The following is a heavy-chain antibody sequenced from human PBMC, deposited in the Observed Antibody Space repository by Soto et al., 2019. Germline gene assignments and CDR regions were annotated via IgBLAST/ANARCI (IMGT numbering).Heavy chain of an antibody. Sequence: PGESLKISCAASGFTFSSYAMHWVRQAPGKGLEWVAIISYDGSNKYYADSVKGRFTISRDNSMDTLYLQMNTLRAEDTAVYYCASHYYDSSGYYYDYYYYYGMDVWGQGTTVTVSS. V-gene: IGHV3-30-3*01. D-gene: IGHD3-22*01. J-gene: IGHJ6*02. CDR3: ASHYYDSSGYYYDYYYYYGMDV. CDR2: ISYDGSNK. CDR1: GFTFSSYA.